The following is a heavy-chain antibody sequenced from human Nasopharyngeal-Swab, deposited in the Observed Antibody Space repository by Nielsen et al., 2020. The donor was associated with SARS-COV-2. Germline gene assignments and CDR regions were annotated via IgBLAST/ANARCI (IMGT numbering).Heavy chain of an antibody. CDR1: GYSFTTYW. D-gene: IGHD6-19*01. CDR2: IYPSDSDT. J-gene: IGHJ4*02. Sequence: GSLRLSCKGAGYSFTTYWIGWVRQMPGKGLEWMGLIYPSDSDTRYSPSFQGQVTISADKSISTAYLQWSSLKASDTAMYYCARTSGSSGWSVDYWGQGTLVTVSS. V-gene: IGHV5-51*01. CDR3: ARTSGSSGWSVDY.